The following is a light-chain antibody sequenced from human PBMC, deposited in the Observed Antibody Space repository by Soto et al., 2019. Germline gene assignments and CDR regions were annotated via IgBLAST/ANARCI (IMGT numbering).Light chain of an antibody. V-gene: IGLV2-8*01. CDR3: AAWDDSLSAVI. Sequence: QSVLTQPPSASGSPGQSVTISCTGTSSDVGGYNYVSWYQQHPGKAPRLMVYEVTKRPSGVPDRFSGSKSGTSASLAISGLRSEDEADYYCAAWDDSLSAVIFGGGTKLTVL. CDR1: SSDVGGYNY. CDR2: EVT. J-gene: IGLJ2*01.